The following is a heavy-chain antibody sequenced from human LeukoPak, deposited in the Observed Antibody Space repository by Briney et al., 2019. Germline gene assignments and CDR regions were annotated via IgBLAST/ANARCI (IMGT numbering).Heavy chain of an antibody. CDR3: VLLSLTPG. Sequence: GGSLRLSCAASGFTFSTYWMHWVRQVPGKGLVWVSRIRSDGANANYADSVKGRFTISRDNAKNMLYLQMNSLRAEDTAVYYCVLLSLTPGWGQGALVTVSS. V-gene: IGHV3-74*01. D-gene: IGHD3-10*01. CDR2: IRSDGANA. J-gene: IGHJ4*02. CDR1: GFTFSTYW.